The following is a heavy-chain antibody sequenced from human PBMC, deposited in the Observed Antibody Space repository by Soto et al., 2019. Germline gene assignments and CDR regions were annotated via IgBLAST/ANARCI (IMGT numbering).Heavy chain of an antibody. CDR2: INPDNGNT. CDR1: GYTFTRYT. CDR3: ARGRDWFDP. J-gene: IGHJ5*02. V-gene: IGHV1-3*01. Sequence: GACVKVSCKASGYTFTRYTMNWVRQAPGQRLEWMGWINPDNGNTKSSQKFQDRVIITRDTSASTAYMDLSSVTAADTAVYYCARGRDWFDPWGQGTLVTVSS.